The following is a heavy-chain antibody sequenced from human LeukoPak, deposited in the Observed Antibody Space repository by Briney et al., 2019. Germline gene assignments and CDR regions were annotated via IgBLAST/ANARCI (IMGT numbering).Heavy chain of an antibody. D-gene: IGHD1-26*01. CDR1: GYTFTSYG. V-gene: IGHV1-18*01. Sequence: ASVKVSCKASGYTFTSYGINWVRQAPGQGLEWMGWISAYNGNTNYAQKLQGRVTMTTDTSTSTAYMELRSLRSDDTAVYSCARDLDQYSGRYGGFGHDFWGQGTLVTVSS. CDR2: ISAYNGNT. CDR3: ARDLDQYSGRYGGFGHDF. J-gene: IGHJ4*02.